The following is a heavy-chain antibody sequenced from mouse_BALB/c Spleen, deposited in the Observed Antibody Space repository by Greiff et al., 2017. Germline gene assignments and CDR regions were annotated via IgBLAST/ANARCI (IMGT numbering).Heavy chain of an antibody. CDR1: GYTFTSYW. D-gene: IGHD2-3*01. J-gene: IGHJ1*01. CDR3: TDGYYEGYFDV. V-gene: IGHV1-5*01. CDR2: IYPGNSDT. Sequence: VQLKQSGTVLARPGASVKMSCKASGYTFTSYWMHWVKQRPGQGLEWIGAIYPGNSDTSYNQKFKGKAKLTAVTSTSTAYMELSSLTNEDSAVYYCTDGYYEGYFDVWGAGTTVTVSS.